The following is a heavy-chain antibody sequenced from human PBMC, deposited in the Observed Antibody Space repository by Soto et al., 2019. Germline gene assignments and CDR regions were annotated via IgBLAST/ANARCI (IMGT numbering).Heavy chain of an antibody. Sequence: SETLSLTCAVYGGSFSGYYWSWIRQPPGEGLEWIGEINHSGSTNYNPSLKSRVTISVDTSKNQFSLKLSSVTAADTAVYYCARGSRTSMGYYYHYRMYVWTQGTTVTV. CDR3: ARGSRTSMGYYYHYRMYV. J-gene: IGHJ6*02. CDR2: INHSGST. V-gene: IGHV4-34*01. CDR1: GGSFSGYY. D-gene: IGHD1-26*01.